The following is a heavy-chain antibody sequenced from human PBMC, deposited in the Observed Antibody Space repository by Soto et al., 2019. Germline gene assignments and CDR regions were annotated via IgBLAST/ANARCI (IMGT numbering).Heavy chain of an antibody. V-gene: IGHV4-30-4*01. CDR2: ISYSGTT. J-gene: IGHJ5*02. Sequence: SETLSLTCTVSGDSISSNNNYWSWIRQPPGEGLEWIGFISYSGTTSYSPSLKSRVAISLDTSKNQFSLSLSSVTAADTAVYYCARGRGYSYGLDPWGQGTPVTVSS. CDR3: ARGRGYSYGLDP. CDR1: GDSISSNNNY. D-gene: IGHD5-18*01.